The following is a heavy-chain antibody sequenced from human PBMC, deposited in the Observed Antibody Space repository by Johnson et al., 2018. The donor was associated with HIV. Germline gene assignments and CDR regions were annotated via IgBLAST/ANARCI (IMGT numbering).Heavy chain of an antibody. Sequence: QVQLVESGGGVVQPGGSLRLSCAGAGFTFSSYVMHEVRQALGKVMEWVSFIRYDGSNKYYVDSVKGRFTISRDNAKNSLYLDMKSLKPGDTGVYYCTTGDCGGGSGSCHAFDFWGQGTMVTVSS. V-gene: IGHV3-30*02. D-gene: IGHD2-21*01. CDR2: IRYDGSNK. CDR1: GFTFSSYV. CDR3: TTGDCGGGSGSCHAFDF. J-gene: IGHJ3*01.